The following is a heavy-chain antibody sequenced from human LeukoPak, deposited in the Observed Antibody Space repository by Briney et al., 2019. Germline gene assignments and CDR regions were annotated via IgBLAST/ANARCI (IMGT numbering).Heavy chain of an antibody. V-gene: IGHV3-30*18. CDR1: GFTFSTYA. CDR3: AKGEGGDSGWYGDY. CDR2: ISYDGTDK. J-gene: IGHJ4*02. Sequence: TGGSLRLSCAASGFTFSTYAMHWVRQAPGKGLEWVAVISYDGTDKYYADSVKGRFTISRDNSKNTLFLQMNSLRAEDTAMYYCAKGEGGDSGWYGDYWGQGTLVTVSS. D-gene: IGHD6-19*01.